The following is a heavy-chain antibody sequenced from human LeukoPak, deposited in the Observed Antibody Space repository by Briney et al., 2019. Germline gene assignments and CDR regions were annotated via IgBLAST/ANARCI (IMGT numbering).Heavy chain of an antibody. J-gene: IGHJ4*02. V-gene: IGHV3-66*01. Sequence: GGSLRLSCAASGITVSSNYMSWVRQAPGKGLEWVSFIYSGDRTDYADSVKGRFTISRDNSRNTLYLQMNSLRVEDMAVYYCAIELQSAANYWGQGTVVTVSS. CDR2: IYSGDRT. CDR1: GITVSSNY. CDR3: AIELQSAANY. D-gene: IGHD6-13*01.